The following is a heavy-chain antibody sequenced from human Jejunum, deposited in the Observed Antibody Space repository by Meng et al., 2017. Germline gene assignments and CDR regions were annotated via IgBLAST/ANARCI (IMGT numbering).Heavy chain of an antibody. D-gene: IGHD4-17*01. J-gene: IGHJ4*02. CDR1: GGSVRGRRFY. V-gene: IGHV4-61*01. CDR2: VFDSGST. CDR3: ATDVYGDGLAYLDY. Sequence: VQVRESGLGLVMPSETLSLPFAMSGGSVRGRRFYWTWFRQPPGKGLEWIGYVFDSGSTKYNPSLSSRVTISADTSKNQFSLELSSVTAADTAVYYCATDVYGDGLAYLDYWGQGSLVTVSS.